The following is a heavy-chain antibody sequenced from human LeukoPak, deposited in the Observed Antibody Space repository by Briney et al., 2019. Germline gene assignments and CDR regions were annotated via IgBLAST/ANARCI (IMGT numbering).Heavy chain of an antibody. CDR2: IRSDGSDT. V-gene: IGHV3-74*01. Sequence: GGSLRLSCATSGFTFSTYWVHWVRQAPGKGLMWVSRIRSDGSDTIYADSVKGRFTISIDNAKNSLYLQMNSLRAEDTAVYYCARNPGVGSSWYRLHYWGQGTLVTVSS. CDR1: GFTFSTYW. J-gene: IGHJ4*02. CDR3: ARNPGVGSSWYRLHY. D-gene: IGHD6-13*01.